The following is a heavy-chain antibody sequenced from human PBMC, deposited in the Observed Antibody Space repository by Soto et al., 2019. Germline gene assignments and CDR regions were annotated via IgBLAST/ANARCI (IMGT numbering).Heavy chain of an antibody. CDR2: ISGSGGSI. J-gene: IGHJ4*02. V-gene: IGHV3-23*01. D-gene: IGHD2-2*01. Sequence: EVQLLESGGGLVQPGGSLRLSCAASGFTFSSYAMSWFRQAPGKGLEWVSSISGSGGSIYYADSVKGRFTISRDNSKNTLYLQMNSLRAEDTAVYYCANRAVPAAVYYFDYWGQGTLVTVSS. CDR1: GFTFSSYA. CDR3: ANRAVPAAVYYFDY.